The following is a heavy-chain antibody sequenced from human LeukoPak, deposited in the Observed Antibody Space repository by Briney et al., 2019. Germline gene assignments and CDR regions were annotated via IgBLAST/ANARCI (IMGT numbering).Heavy chain of an antibody. CDR1: RFTFSSYS. CDR3: ARAAEARSLDY. Sequence: GSLRLSCATSRFTFSSYSMNWVRQAPGKGLEWVSSISSSSSYIYYADSVKGRFTISRDNAKNSLYLQMNSLRAEDTAVYYCARAAEARSLDYWGQGTLVTVSS. V-gene: IGHV3-21*01. J-gene: IGHJ4*02. D-gene: IGHD2-15*01. CDR2: ISSSSSYI.